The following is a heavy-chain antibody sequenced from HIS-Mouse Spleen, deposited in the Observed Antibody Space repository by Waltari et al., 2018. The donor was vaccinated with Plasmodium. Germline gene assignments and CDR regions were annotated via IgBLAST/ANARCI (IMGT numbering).Heavy chain of an antibody. CDR3: ARNGGIAARNWFDP. CDR2: IYYSGST. Sequence: QVQLQESGPGLVKPSETLSLTCTVSGGSISSYYWSWIRQPPGKGLGWIGYIYYSGSTNYHPSLKSRVTISGDTSKNQFSLKLGSVTAADTAVYYCARNGGIAARNWFDPWGQGTLVTVSS. V-gene: IGHV4-59*01. CDR1: GGSISSYY. J-gene: IGHJ5*02. D-gene: IGHD6-6*01.